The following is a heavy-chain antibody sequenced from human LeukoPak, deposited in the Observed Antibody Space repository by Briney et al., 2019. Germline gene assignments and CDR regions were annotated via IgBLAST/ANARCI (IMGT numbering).Heavy chain of an antibody. CDR3: AKAGGGIPFDY. J-gene: IGHJ4*02. CDR1: GVSISSHY. Sequence: SETLSLTCTVSGVSISSHYWNWIRQPPGKGLEWIGYIYNSGSTRYNPSLKRRVTISEDTSKNQFSLKLSSVTAADTAVYYCAKAGGGIPFDYWGQGTLVTVSS. V-gene: IGHV4-59*11. CDR2: IYNSGST.